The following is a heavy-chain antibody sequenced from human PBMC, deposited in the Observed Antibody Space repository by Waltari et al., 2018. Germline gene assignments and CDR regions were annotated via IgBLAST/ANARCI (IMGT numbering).Heavy chain of an antibody. J-gene: IGHJ4*02. D-gene: IGHD2-15*01. CDR1: GDSMSASDV. V-gene: IGHV4-4*02. Sequence: QLRLQESGPGLVKPSGTLSLTCGVSGDSMSASDVWNWVRQPPGKGLEWIGQVRRSGRTNYSPSFASRVAVSVDSSKNEFSLRLTFATAADTAVYYCARDRGRGLYLDSWGPGTLVTV. CDR2: VRRSGRT. CDR3: ARDRGRGLYLDS.